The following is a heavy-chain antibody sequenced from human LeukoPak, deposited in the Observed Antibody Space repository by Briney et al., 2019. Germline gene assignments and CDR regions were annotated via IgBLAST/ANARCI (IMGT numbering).Heavy chain of an antibody. CDR2: IIPILGIA. Sequence: SVKVSCKASGYTFTSYDINWVRQATGQGLEWMGRIIPILGIANYAQKFQGRVTIAADKSTSTAYMELSSLRSEDTAVYYCARARIAVSYFDSWGRGALVTVSS. J-gene: IGHJ4*02. V-gene: IGHV1-69*04. CDR3: ARARIAVSYFDS. D-gene: IGHD6-6*01. CDR1: GYTFTSYD.